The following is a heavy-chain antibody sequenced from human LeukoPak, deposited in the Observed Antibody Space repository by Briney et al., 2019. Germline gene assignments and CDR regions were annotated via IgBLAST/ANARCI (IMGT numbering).Heavy chain of an antibody. CDR3: VKLSSGSGSKFGFDS. CDR2: ISNGGITT. CDR1: GFTFGTYA. V-gene: IGHV3-23*01. D-gene: IGHD6-19*01. J-gene: IGHJ4*02. Sequence: PGGSLRLSCAASGFTFGTYAMSWVRQTPGKSLEWVSIISNGGITTYYADSVRGWFTISRDNSKNRLYLQMSSLRAEDTAVYYCVKLSSGSGSKFGFDSWGQGTLVTVSS.